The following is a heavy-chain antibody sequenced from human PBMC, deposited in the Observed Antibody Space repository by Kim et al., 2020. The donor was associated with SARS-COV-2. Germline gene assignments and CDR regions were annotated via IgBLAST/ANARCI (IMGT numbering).Heavy chain of an antibody. Sequence: SGPTLVNPTQTLTLTCTFSGFSLSTSGMCVSWIRQPPGKALEWLARIDWDDDKYYSTSLKTRLTISKDTSKNQVVLTMTNMDPVDTATYYCARYYDSSGYRPRATHDAFDIWGQGTMVTVSS. V-gene: IGHV2-70*11. D-gene: IGHD3-22*01. CDR3: ARYYDSSGYRPRATHDAFDI. CDR2: IDWDDDK. J-gene: IGHJ3*02. CDR1: GFSLSTSGMC.